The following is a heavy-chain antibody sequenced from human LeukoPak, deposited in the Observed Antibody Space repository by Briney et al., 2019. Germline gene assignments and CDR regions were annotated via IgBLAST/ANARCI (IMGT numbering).Heavy chain of an antibody. CDR2: IYASGST. Sequence: PSQTLSLTCTVSGGSISHGNYFWSWIRQPAGTGLEWIGRIYASGSTNQNPSLKSRVTISVDTSKNQFSLNLSSVTAADTAVYYCASRIATPGAFDYWGQGTLVTVSS. J-gene: IGHJ4*02. D-gene: IGHD4/OR15-4a*01. CDR1: GGSISHGNYF. V-gene: IGHV4-61*02. CDR3: ASRIATPGAFDY.